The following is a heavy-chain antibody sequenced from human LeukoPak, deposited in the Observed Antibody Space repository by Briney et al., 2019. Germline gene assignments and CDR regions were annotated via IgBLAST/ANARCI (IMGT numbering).Heavy chain of an antibody. CDR3: AKVRVTGYSSFDS. V-gene: IGHV3-23*01. Sequence: GGSLRLSCAASGFTFSTYAMTWVRQAPGKGLEWVSGFSDSGGATYYADSVKGRFTISRDNSKNTLYLQMNSLRVEDTAVYYCAKVRVTGYSSFDSWGQGTLVTVSS. CDR1: GFTFSTYA. CDR2: FSDSGGAT. J-gene: IGHJ4*02. D-gene: IGHD3-9*01.